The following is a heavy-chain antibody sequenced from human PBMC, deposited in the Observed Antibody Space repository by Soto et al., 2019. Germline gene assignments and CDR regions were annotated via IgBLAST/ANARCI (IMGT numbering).Heavy chain of an antibody. J-gene: IGHJ4*01. V-gene: IGHV4-39*01. Sequence: ASETLSLTCTVSGGSISSSSYYWGWIRQPPGKGLEWIGSIYYSGSTYYNPSLKSRVTISVDTSNNQLSLKLRSVTAADTAVYYCARHDGFSSGWIFDYWGHGTLVTVSS. CDR3: ARHDGFSSGWIFDY. CDR1: GGSISSSSYY. D-gene: IGHD6-19*01. CDR2: IYYSGST.